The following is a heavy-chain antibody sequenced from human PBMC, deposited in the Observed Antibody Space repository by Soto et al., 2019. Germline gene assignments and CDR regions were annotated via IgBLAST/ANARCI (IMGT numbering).Heavy chain of an antibody. J-gene: IGHJ6*02. CDR2: ISAYNGNT. D-gene: IGHD3-22*01. V-gene: IGHV1-18*01. Sequence: GASVKVSCKASGGTFSSYAISWVRQAPGQGLEWMGWISAYNGNTNYAQKLQGRVTMTTDTSTSTAYMELRSLRSDDTAVYYCARDRLRYDSSGYNYYYGMDVWGQGTTVTVSS. CDR3: ARDRLRYDSSGYNYYYGMDV. CDR1: GGTFSSYA.